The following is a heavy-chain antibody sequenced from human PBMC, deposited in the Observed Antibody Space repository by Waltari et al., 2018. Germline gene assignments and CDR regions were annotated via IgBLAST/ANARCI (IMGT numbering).Heavy chain of an antibody. CDR3: ARDRQYSSSSFSAYYYYGMDV. CDR1: GFTFSSYA. J-gene: IGHJ6*02. V-gene: IGHV3-30-3*01. D-gene: IGHD6-13*01. Sequence: QVQLVESGGGVVQPGRSLRLSCAASGFTFSSYAMHWVRQAPGKGLEWVAVISYDGSNKYYADSVKGRFTISRDNSKNTLYLQRNSLRAEDTAVYYCARDRQYSSSSFSAYYYYGMDVWGQGTTVTVSS. CDR2: ISYDGSNK.